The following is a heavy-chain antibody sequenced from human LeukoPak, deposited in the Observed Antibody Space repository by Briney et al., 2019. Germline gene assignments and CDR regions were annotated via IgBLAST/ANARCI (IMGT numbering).Heavy chain of an antibody. V-gene: IGHV4-39*01. CDR1: GGSISSNGYY. CDR3: XXXXXLTSGSFYDGLDS. D-gene: IGHD3-10*01. Sequence: SETLSLTCTVSGGSISSNGYYWGWIRQPPGRGLEWLGAISYSGSAYYNPSLKSQLTISVDTSKNQLSLNLRSVTAADTAVYXXXXXXXLTSGSFYDGLDSWGQGTLVTVSS. J-gene: IGHJ4*02. CDR2: ISYSGSA.